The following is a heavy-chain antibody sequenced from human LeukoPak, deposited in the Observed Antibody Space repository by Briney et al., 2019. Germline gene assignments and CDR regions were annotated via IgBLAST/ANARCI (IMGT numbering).Heavy chain of an antibody. J-gene: IGHJ4*02. CDR3: ANRISGSSY. CDR1: GFTFTNYA. D-gene: IGHD2-15*01. Sequence: PGGSLKISCAASGFTFTNYAMSWIRQAPGKGLEWVSAISGGGGNTDYADPVKGRFTISRDNSKNTVFLQMNSLRAADTGVYYCANRISGSSYWGQGNLVTVSS. V-gene: IGHV3-23*01. CDR2: ISGGGGNT.